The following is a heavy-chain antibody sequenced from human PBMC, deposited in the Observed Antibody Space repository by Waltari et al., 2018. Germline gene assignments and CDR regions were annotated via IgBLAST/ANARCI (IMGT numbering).Heavy chain of an antibody. V-gene: IGHV1-58*02. CDR2: IVVGSGNT. D-gene: IGHD3-10*01. Sequence: QMQLVQSGPEVKKPGTSVKFSCKASGFTFTSSAMQWVRKARGQRLEWIGWIVVGSGNTNYAQKFQERVTITRDMSTSTAYMELSSLRSEDTAVYYCAADRGGYYGSGSYYAFDIWGQGTMVTVSS. CDR1: GFTFTSSA. J-gene: IGHJ3*02. CDR3: AADRGGYYGSGSYYAFDI.